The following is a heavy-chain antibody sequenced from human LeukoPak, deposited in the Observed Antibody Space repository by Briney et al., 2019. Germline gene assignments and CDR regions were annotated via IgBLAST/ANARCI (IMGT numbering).Heavy chain of an antibody. J-gene: IGHJ4*02. CDR2: IYYSGST. CDR1: GGSISSYY. CDR3: ARSSSGWYDY. V-gene: IGHV4-59*01. Sequence: SETLSLTCTVSGGSISSYYWSWIRQPPGKGLEWIGYIYYSGSTNYNPSLKSRVTISVDTSKNQFSLKLSSVTAADTAVYYCARSSSGWYDYWGQGTLVTVSS. D-gene: IGHD6-19*01.